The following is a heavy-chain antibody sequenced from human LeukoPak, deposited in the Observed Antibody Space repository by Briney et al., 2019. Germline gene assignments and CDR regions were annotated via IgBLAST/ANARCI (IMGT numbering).Heavy chain of an antibody. D-gene: IGHD5-24*01. CDR2: TSTYNGNT. CDR3: ARDGQLRGINGDYFDY. J-gene: IGHJ4*02. V-gene: IGHV1-18*01. CDR1: DYTFTSYG. Sequence: GASVNVSCQASDYTFTSYGINWVRQAPGRGLEWMGWTSTYNGNTNYAQKVQGRVTMTTDTSASAAYMELRSLRSDDTAVYYCARDGQLRGINGDYFDYWGQGTLVTVSS.